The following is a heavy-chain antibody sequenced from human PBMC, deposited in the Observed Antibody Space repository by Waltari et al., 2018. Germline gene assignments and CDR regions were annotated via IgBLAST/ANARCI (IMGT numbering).Heavy chain of an antibody. CDR2: IRHTGDT. Sequence: QVQLQESDPGLVKSSETLSLTCTVSGVSVSGYFWNWIRQAPGKGPEWIGYIRHTGDTKQNPSRESRVTMSVDTSRNDFSLRLSSVTAADTAVYYCALWESDWRAFRFWGQGTLGTVSS. D-gene: IGHD3-16*01. J-gene: IGHJ4*03. CDR3: ALWESDWRAFRF. CDR1: GVSVSGYF. V-gene: IGHV4-59*08.